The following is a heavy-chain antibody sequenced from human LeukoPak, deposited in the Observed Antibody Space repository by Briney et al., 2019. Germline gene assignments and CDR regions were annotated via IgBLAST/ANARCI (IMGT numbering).Heavy chain of an antibody. V-gene: IGHV3-23*01. CDR3: AKDLQGSSWYSPDY. D-gene: IGHD6-13*01. Sequence: GGSLRLSCAASGFTFSGYAMTWVRQGPGKGLEWVSIISGRGGSTYYADSVKGRFTISRDNSKNTLYLQMNSLRAEDTAVYYCAKDLQGSSWYSPDYWGQGTLVTVSS. J-gene: IGHJ4*02. CDR2: ISGRGGST. CDR1: GFTFSGYA.